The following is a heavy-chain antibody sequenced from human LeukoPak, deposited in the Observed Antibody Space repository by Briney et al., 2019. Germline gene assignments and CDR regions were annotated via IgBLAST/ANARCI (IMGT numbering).Heavy chain of an antibody. CDR2: INPNSGGT. CDR3: ARERGIAAAGTPVY. V-gene: IGHV1-2*02. D-gene: IGHD6-13*01. J-gene: IGHJ4*02. CDR1: GYTLTGYY. Sequence: ASVKVSCKASGYTLTGYYMHWVRQAPGQGLEWMGWINPNSGGTNYAQKFQGRVTMTRDTSISTAYMELSRLRSDDTAVYYCARERGIAAAGTPVYWGQGTLVTVSS.